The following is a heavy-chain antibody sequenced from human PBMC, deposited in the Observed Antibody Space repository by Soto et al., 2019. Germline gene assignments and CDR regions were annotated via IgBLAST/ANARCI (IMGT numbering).Heavy chain of an antibody. CDR2: LRYDGSNK. V-gene: IGHV3-33*01. Sequence: QVQLVESGGGVVQPGRSLRLSCAASRFRFSGFGMHWVRQAPGKGLEWVAILRYDGSNKYYADSVKGRFTISRDNSQNTLYLQMDSLRVEDTAVYYCARDGVGATTFYGYFDYWGQGILVTVSS. J-gene: IGHJ4*02. D-gene: IGHD1-26*01. CDR1: RFRFSGFG. CDR3: ARDGVGATTFYGYFDY.